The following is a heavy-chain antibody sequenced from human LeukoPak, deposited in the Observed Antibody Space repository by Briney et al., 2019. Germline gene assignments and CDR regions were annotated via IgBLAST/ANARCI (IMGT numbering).Heavy chain of an antibody. CDR3: ARVGYCSTTSCYWRAFDC. CDR2: INQDGTEQ. V-gene: IGHV3-7*01. J-gene: IGHJ4*02. CDR1: GFTFSSHW. Sequence: LXLSCAASGFTFSSHWMSWVRQAPGKGLEGVANINQDGTEQYYVDSVKGRFTISRDNAKNSLYLQMNSLRAEDTAVYYCARVGYCSTTSCYWRAFDCWGQGTLVTVSS. D-gene: IGHD2-2*01.